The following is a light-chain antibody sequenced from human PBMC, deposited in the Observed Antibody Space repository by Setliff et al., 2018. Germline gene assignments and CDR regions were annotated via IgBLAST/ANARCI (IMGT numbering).Light chain of an antibody. CDR3: LSYTSETTHAL. V-gene: IGLV2-14*03. CDR1: NSDVGGYNY. CDR2: EVT. Sequence: QSVLTQPAAVSGSPGQSITISCAGTNSDVGGYNYVSWYQQHPNKAPKLMIYEVTKRPSGVSDRFSGSKSGNTASLTISGLQAEDEADYYCLSYTSETTHALFAGGTKVPS. J-gene: IGLJ2*01.